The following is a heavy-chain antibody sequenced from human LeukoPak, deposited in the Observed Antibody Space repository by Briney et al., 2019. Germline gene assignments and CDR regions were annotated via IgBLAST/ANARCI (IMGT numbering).Heavy chain of an antibody. V-gene: IGHV4-59*01. CDR3: ARAEKAVTGTLDS. J-gene: IGHJ4*02. CDR1: GDSISNYY. CDR2: MYNRGST. D-gene: IGHD6-19*01. Sequence: PSETLPLTCTVSGDSISNYYWSWIQQSPGKELEWIGYMYNRGSTIYNPSLKSRVTISTDTSKNQFSLRLTSVTAADTAVYYCARAEKAVTGTLDSWGQGTLITVSS.